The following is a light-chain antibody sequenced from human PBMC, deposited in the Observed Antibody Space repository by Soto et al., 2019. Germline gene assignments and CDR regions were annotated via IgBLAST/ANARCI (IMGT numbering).Light chain of an antibody. CDR2: GAS. Sequence: EIVMTQFPATLSVSPGESATLSCRASQSISSDLAWYQQRPGQAPRLLIYGASTRATGFPARFSGSGSGTEFTLTISGLQSADFAVYYCQQYHRWPPYTFGQGPKMEIK. CDR1: QSISSD. J-gene: IGKJ2*01. V-gene: IGKV3-15*01. CDR3: QQYHRWPPYT.